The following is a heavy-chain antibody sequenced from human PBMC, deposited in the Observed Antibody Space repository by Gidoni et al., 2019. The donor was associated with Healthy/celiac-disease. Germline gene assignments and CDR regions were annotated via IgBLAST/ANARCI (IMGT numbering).Heavy chain of an antibody. CDR1: GGSSSGCY. D-gene: IGHD2-15*01. J-gene: IGHJ4*02. V-gene: IGHV4-34*01. CDR2: INHSGST. Sequence: QVQLQQWGAGLLKPSESLSLTCAVYGGSSSGCYWSWSRQPPGKGLEWVGEINHSGSTNYNPSLKSRVTISVDTSKNQFSLKLSSVTAADTAVYYCARGMVVVVAATLSYYFDYWGQGTLVTVSS. CDR3: ARGMVVVVAATLSYYFDY.